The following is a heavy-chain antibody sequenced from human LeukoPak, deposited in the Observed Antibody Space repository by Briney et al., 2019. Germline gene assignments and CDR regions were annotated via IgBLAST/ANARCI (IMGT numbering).Heavy chain of an antibody. D-gene: IGHD2-2*01. CDR2: IVPIFGTA. J-gene: IGHJ4*02. CDR1: GGTFSSYA. Sequence: EASVKVSCKASGGTFSSYAISWVRQAPGQGLEWMGGIVPIFGTANYAQKFQGRVTITTDESTSTAYMELSSLRSEDTAVYYCAGRYCSSTSCFRTADYWGQGTLVTVSS. CDR3: AGRYCSSTSCFRTADY. V-gene: IGHV1-69*05.